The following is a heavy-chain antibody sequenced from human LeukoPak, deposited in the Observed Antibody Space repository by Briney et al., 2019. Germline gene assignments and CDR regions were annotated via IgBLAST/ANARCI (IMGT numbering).Heavy chain of an antibody. V-gene: IGHV3-30*02. CDR1: GFTFSSYG. CDR3: ARDQRELGYCSGGSCFYAFDI. J-gene: IGHJ3*02. Sequence: GGSLRLSCEASGFTFSSYGMHWVRQAPGKGLEWVAFIRYDGSNKYYADSVKGRFTISRDNSKNTLYLQMNSLRAEDTAVYYCARDQRELGYCSGGSCFYAFDIWGQGTMVTVSS. D-gene: IGHD2-15*01. CDR2: IRYDGSNK.